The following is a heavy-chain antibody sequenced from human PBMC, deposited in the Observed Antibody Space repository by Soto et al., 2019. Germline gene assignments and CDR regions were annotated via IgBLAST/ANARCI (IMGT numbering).Heavy chain of an antibody. Sequence: GGSLRLSCAASGFMVRNNYMSWVRQAPGKGLEWVSVIYSGGATYYADSVKGRFTISRDNSKNTLYLLINSLRVEDTAVYYCARDGVTSYGMDVWGLGTTVTVSS. CDR1: GFMVRNNY. J-gene: IGHJ6*02. V-gene: IGHV3-53*01. CDR3: ARDGVTSYGMDV. CDR2: IYSGGAT. D-gene: IGHD4-4*01.